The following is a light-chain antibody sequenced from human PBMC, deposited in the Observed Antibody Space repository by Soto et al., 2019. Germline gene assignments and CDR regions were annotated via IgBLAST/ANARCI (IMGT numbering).Light chain of an antibody. CDR3: SSYTTSSTVV. Sequence: QSALTQPASVSGSPGQSVTISCTGTSSDVGSYNYVSWYQQPPGKAPKLMIYDVSNRPSGVSDRCSGSKSGNTASLTISGLQAEDEADYYCSSYTTSSTVVFGGGTKLTVL. V-gene: IGLV2-14*01. J-gene: IGLJ2*01. CDR2: DVS. CDR1: SSDVGSYNY.